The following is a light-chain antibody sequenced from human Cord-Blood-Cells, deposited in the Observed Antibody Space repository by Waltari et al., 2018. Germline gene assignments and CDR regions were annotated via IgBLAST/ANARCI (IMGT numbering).Light chain of an antibody. V-gene: IGLV2-8*01. CDR2: EVS. Sequence: QSALTQPPSASGSPGQSVTIPCTGTSSDLGGYNYVSWYQQHPVKAPKLMIYEVSKRPSGVPDRFSGSKSGNTASLTVSGLQAEDEADYYCSSYAGSNKVFGGGTKLTVL. CDR1: SSDLGGYNY. CDR3: SSYAGSNKV. J-gene: IGLJ3*02.